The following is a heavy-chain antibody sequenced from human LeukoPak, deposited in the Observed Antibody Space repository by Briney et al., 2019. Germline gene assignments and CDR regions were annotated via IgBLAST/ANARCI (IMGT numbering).Heavy chain of an antibody. CDR2: IRYDGSNK. Sequence: GGSLRLSCAASGFTFSSYSMNWVRQAPGKGLEWVAFIRYDGSNKYYADSVKGRFTISRDNSKNTLYLQMNSLRAEDTAVYYCAKDRRLHPGYFDYWGQGTLVTVSS. J-gene: IGHJ4*02. CDR3: AKDRRLHPGYFDY. D-gene: IGHD3-10*01. V-gene: IGHV3-30*02. CDR1: GFTFSSYS.